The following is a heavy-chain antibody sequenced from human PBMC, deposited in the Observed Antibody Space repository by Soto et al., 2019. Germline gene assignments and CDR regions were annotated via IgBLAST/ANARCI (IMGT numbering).Heavy chain of an antibody. Sequence: GGSLRLSCAASGFTFSSYSMNWVRQAPGKGLEWVSSISSSSSYIYYADSVKGRFTISRDNAKNSLYLQMNSLRAEDTAVYYCARAGGDYCSGGSCYTDDAFDIWGQGTMVTVSS. CDR1: GFTFSSYS. J-gene: IGHJ3*02. D-gene: IGHD2-15*01. V-gene: IGHV3-21*01. CDR3: ARAGGDYCSGGSCYTDDAFDI. CDR2: ISSSSSYI.